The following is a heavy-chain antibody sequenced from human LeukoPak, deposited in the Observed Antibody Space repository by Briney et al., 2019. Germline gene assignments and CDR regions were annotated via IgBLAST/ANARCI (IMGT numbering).Heavy chain of an antibody. CDR3: ASTGITGTTGNYYYYYYGMDV. J-gene: IGHJ6*02. CDR2: IKTGSRQT. CDR1: GFTFSNYI. Sequence: GGSLRLSCAGSGFTFSNYIMSWVRQAPGKGLEMVSSIKTGSRQTYYADSVKGRFTISRDNAKNSLYLQMDSLRAEDTAVYYCASTGITGTTGNYYYYYYGMDVWGQGTTVTVSS. V-gene: IGHV3-21*01. D-gene: IGHD1-20*01.